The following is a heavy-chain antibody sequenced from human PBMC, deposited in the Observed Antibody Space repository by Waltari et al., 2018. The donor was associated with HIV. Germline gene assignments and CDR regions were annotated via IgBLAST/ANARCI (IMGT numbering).Heavy chain of an antibody. CDR3: AKDPMDIVATINYYGMDV. V-gene: IGHV3-23*01. J-gene: IGHJ6*02. CDR1: GFTFSSYA. CDR2: MSGSGGRT. Sequence: EVQLLESGGGLVQPGGSLRLSCAASGFTFSSYAMSWVRQAPGKGLECVSAMSGSGGRTYYADSVKGRFTISRDNSKNTLYLQMNSLRAEDTAVYYCAKDPMDIVATINYYGMDVWGQGTTVTVSS. D-gene: IGHD5-12*01.